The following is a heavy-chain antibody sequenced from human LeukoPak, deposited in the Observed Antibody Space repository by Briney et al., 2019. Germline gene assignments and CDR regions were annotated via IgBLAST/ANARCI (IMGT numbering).Heavy chain of an antibody. J-gene: IGHJ4*02. Sequence: SETLSLTCAVYGGSFSGYYWTWIRQPPGKGLEWIGEINRGGSTNYNPSLKSRVTISGDTSKNQFSLRLSSVTAADTAVYYCARVSSGYSSREFDYWGQGTLVTVSS. CDR3: ARVSSGYSSREFDY. D-gene: IGHD6-13*01. CDR2: INRGGST. CDR1: GGSFSGYY. V-gene: IGHV4-34*01.